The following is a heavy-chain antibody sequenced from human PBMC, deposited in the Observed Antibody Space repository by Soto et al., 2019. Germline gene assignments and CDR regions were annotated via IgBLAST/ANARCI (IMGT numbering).Heavy chain of an antibody. J-gene: IGHJ6*02. CDR1: GFTFSSYA. V-gene: IGHV3-33*08. CDR3: ARDYDFWSGKPGLYGMDV. D-gene: IGHD3-3*01. Sequence: GPPGGSLRLSCAASGFTFSSYAMSWVRQAPGKGLEWVAVIWYDGSNKYYADSVKGRFTISRDNSKNTLYLQMNSLRAEDTAVYYCARDYDFWSGKPGLYGMDVWGQGTTVTVSS. CDR2: IWYDGSNK.